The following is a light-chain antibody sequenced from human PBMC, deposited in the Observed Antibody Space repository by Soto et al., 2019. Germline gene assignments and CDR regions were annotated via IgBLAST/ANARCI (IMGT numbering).Light chain of an antibody. Sequence: DIQMTQSPSTLSASVGDRVTITCRASQSIDSWLAWYQQKPGRAPKLLIYQASSLESGVPSRFSGSGSGTEFTLTISSLQPDDFATYYCQHYRSYSWTFGQGSKVEIK. J-gene: IGKJ1*01. CDR2: QAS. CDR1: QSIDSW. V-gene: IGKV1-5*03. CDR3: QHYRSYSWT.